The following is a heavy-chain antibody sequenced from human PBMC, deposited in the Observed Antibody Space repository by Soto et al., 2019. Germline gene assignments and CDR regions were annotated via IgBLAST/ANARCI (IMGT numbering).Heavy chain of an antibody. D-gene: IGHD3-3*01. CDR3: ARDGITIFGVVTQTYYYYGMDV. J-gene: IGHJ6*02. CDR1: GFTFSSYS. Sequence: LRLSCAASGFTFSSYSMNWVRQAPGKGLEWVSSISSSSSYIYYADSVKGRFTISRDNAKNSLYLQMNSLRAEDTAVYYCARDGITIFGVVTQTYYYYGMDVWGQGTTVTGSS. CDR2: ISSSSSYI. V-gene: IGHV3-21*01.